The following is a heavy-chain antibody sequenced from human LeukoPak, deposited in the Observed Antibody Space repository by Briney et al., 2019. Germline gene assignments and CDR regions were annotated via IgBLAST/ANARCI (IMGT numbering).Heavy chain of an antibody. CDR2: ITISGSTI. V-gene: IGHV3-48*04. J-gene: IGHJ4*02. CDR1: GFTFSSYG. Sequence: QTGGSLRLSCAASGFTFSSYGMNWVRQAPGKGLEWVSYITISGSTIYYADSVKGRFTISRDNAKNSLYLQMNSLRAEDTAVYYCARATSFDYWGQGTLVTVSS. CDR3: ARATSFDY.